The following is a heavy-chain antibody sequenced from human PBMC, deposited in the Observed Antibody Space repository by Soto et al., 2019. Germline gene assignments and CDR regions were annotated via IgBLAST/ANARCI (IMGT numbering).Heavy chain of an antibody. V-gene: IGHV3-7*01. CDR2: IKQDGSEK. D-gene: IGHD4-17*01. J-gene: IGHJ4*02. CDR3: ARADYGDYSVNLDY. CDR1: EFTFSSYW. Sequence: EVQLVESGGGLVQPGGSLRLSCAASEFTFSSYWMSWVRQAPGKGLEWVANIKQDGSEKYYVDSVKGRFTISRDNAKNSLYLQMNSLRAEDTAVYYCARADYGDYSVNLDYWGQGTLVTVSS.